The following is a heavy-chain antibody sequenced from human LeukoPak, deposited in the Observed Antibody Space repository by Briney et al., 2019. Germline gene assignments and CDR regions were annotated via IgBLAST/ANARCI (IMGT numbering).Heavy chain of an antibody. V-gene: IGHV4-59*01. J-gene: IGHJ4*02. D-gene: IGHD6-13*01. CDR1: SGSISSSY. CDR2: ISYSGTT. CDR3: ATEGYASNWYPD. Sequence: SDTLSLTCTVSSGSISSSYWAWIRQPPGKGLESIGYISYSGTTNYNPSFESRVTISIDTSKNQFSLQLRSVTTADTAVYYCATEGYASNWYPDWGQGSLVTVSS.